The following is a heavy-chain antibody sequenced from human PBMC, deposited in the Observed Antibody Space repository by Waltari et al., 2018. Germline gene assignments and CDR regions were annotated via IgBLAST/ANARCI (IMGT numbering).Heavy chain of an antibody. Sequence: QVQLQESGPGLVKPSETLSLTCAVSGYSISSGYYWGWIRQPPGKGLEWIGRIYTSGSTNYNPSLKSRVTMSVDTSKNQFSLKLSSVTAADTAVYYCARDQRYGSLPTGHDIWGQGTMVTVSS. J-gene: IGHJ3*02. CDR3: ARDQRYGSLPTGHDI. CDR2: IYTSGST. CDR1: GYSISSGYY. V-gene: IGHV4-38-2*02. D-gene: IGHD3-10*01.